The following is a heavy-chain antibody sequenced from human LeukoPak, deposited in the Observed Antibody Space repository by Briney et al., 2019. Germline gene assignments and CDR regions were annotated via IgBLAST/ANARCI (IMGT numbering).Heavy chain of an antibody. CDR2: ISSSGSV. J-gene: IGHJ4*02. D-gene: IGHD5-12*01. V-gene: IGHV4-4*09. CDR1: RGSISGSIRSYY. CDR3: ARIPLGYSGAYYFDY. Sequence: SETLSLTCTVSRGSISGSIRSYYWSWLRQPPGKGLEWIGYISSSGSVNDNPSLRSPVTISVDTSKNQFFLNLSSVSAADTAVYHCARIPLGYSGAYYFDYWGQGTLVTVSP.